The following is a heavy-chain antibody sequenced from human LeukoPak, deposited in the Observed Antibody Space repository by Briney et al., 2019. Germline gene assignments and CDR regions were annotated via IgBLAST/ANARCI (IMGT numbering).Heavy chain of an antibody. D-gene: IGHD3-22*01. CDR3: TRDVVGYYDSSGYYLSASDI. CDR1: GFTFSTYT. CDR2: ISSSSSYI. V-gene: IGHV3-21*01. Sequence: GGSLRLSCAASGFTFSTYTMVWVRQAPGKGLEWVSSISSSSSYIFNADSVKGRFSISRDNAKNSLFLQMNTLRVEDTAVYHCTRDVVGYYDSSGYYLSASDIWGQGTMVTVSS. J-gene: IGHJ3*02.